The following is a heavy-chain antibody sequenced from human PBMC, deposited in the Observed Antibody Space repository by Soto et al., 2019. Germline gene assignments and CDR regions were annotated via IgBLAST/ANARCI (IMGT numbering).Heavy chain of an antibody. V-gene: IGHV4-59*08. CDR3: ARHAGYCSSTSCDEVVDP. CDR1: GGSISSYY. Sequence: SETLSLTCTVSGGSISSYYWSWIRQPPGKGLEWIGYIYYSGSTNYNPSLKSRVTISVDTSKNQFSLKLSSVTAADTAVYYCARHAGYCSSTSCDEVVDPWGQGTLVTVSS. CDR2: IYYSGST. J-gene: IGHJ5*02. D-gene: IGHD2-2*01.